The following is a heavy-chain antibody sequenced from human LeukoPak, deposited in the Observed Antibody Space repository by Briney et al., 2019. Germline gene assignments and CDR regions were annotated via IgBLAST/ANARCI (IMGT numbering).Heavy chain of an antibody. J-gene: IGHJ4*02. CDR3: ARDRVNFWSGYYTADY. Sequence: ASVEASCKASGYTFTSYGISWVRQAPGQGLEWMGWISAYNGNTNYAQKLQGRVTMTTDTSTSTAYMELRSLRSDDTAVYYCARDRVNFWSGYYTADYWGQGTLVTVSS. D-gene: IGHD3-3*01. V-gene: IGHV1-18*01. CDR1: GYTFTSYG. CDR2: ISAYNGNT.